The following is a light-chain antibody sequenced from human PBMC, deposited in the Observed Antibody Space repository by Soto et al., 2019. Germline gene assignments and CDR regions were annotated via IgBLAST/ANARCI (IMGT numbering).Light chain of an antibody. CDR3: SSYTSSSIDYV. V-gene: IGLV2-14*01. J-gene: IGLJ1*01. CDR2: EVS. CDR1: SSDVGGYNY. Sequence: QSALTQPASVSGSPGQSITISCTGTSSDVGGYNYVSWYQQHPGKAPKLMIYEVSNRPSGVSNRFSGSKSGNTASLTISGLQADDKADYHCSSYTSSSIDYVFGTGTKVTVL.